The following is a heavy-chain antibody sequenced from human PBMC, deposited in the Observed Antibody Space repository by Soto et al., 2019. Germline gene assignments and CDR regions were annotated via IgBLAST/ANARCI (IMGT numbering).Heavy chain of an antibody. CDR2: ISGSGGST. J-gene: IGHJ3*02. V-gene: IGHV3-23*01. D-gene: IGHD2-2*01. CDR1: GFTFSSYA. CDR3: AKDGARGRYCSSTSCYPLDAFDI. Sequence: EVQLLESGGGLVQPGGSLRLSCAASGFTFSSYAMSWVRQAPGKGLEWVSAISGSGGSTYYAVSVKGRFTISRDNSKNTLYLQRNSRRAEDTAVYYCAKDGARGRYCSSTSCYPLDAFDIWGQGTMVTVSS.